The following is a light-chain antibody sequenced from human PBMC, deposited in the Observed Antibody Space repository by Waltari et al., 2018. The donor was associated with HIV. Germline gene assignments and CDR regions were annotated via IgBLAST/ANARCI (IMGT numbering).Light chain of an antibody. Sequence: QSALTQPASVSGSPGQLITISCTGTSNAVGFYKYVSWYQQHPGKAPKLIISKDTNRPSGVSARFSGSKSGNTASLTISGLQSEDESDYFCSSYTRGTTLVFGGGTKLTVL. CDR2: KDT. CDR1: SNAVGFYKY. V-gene: IGLV2-14*03. CDR3: SSYTRGTTLV. J-gene: IGLJ3*02.